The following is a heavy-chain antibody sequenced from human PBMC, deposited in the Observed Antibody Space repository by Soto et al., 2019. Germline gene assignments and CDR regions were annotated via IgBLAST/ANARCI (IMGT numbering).Heavy chain of an antibody. CDR2: TYYRSNWRH. J-gene: IGHJ4*02. D-gene: IGHD6-19*01. CDR3: ARCVAGSGFDI. V-gene: IGHV6-1*01. CDR1: GDSVSSNTAA. Sequence: PSQTLSLTCAISGDSVSSNTAAWNWIRSSPSRGLEWLGRTYYRSNWRHDYAVSVKSRITVNPDTSKNHFSLQLNSVTPDDTAVDYCARCVAGSGFDIWGQGPLVTVSS.